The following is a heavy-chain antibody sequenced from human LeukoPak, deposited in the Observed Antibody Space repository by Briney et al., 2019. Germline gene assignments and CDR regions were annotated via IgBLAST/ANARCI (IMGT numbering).Heavy chain of an antibody. J-gene: IGHJ4*02. CDR1: GYTFTSYD. V-gene: IGHV1-8*01. CDR2: MNPNSGNT. Sequence: ASVKVCCKASGYTFTSYDINCMRQATGQWLEWMGWMNPNSGNTGYAQKFQGRVTMTRNTSISTAYMELSSLRSEDTAVYYCARAGYSYGFGDFDYWGQGTLVTVSS. D-gene: IGHD5-18*01. CDR3: ARAGYSYGFGDFDY.